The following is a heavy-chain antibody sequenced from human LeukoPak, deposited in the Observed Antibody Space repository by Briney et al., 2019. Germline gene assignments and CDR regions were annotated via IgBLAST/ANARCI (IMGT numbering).Heavy chain of an antibody. J-gene: IGHJ4*02. V-gene: IGHV4-39*01. CDR1: GGSISSSSYY. CDR2: VYYSGTT. CDR3: ARHVRRRTFDY. D-gene: IGHD1/OR15-1a*01. Sequence: SETLSLTCTVSGGSISSSSYYWGWIRQPPGKGLEWNGSVYYSGTTYYNPSLKSRVTISVDTSKNQFSLKLSSVTAADTAVYYCARHVRRRTFDYWGQGTLVSVSS.